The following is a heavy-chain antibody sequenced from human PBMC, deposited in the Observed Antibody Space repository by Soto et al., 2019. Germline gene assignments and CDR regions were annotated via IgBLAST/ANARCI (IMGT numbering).Heavy chain of an antibody. CDR2: INHDASEK. J-gene: IGHJ6*02. CDR3: ANQPRNYYDSSGYPHPNYGMDV. V-gene: IGHV3-7*03. D-gene: IGHD3-22*01. Sequence: PGGSLRLSCAASGFNFNDAYMTWVRLAPGEGLEWVASINHDASEKNFVASVGGRFTISRDNTERSVFLQMNSLRAEDTAVYYCANQPRNYYDSSGYPHPNYGMDVWGQGTTVTVSS. CDR1: GFNFNDAY.